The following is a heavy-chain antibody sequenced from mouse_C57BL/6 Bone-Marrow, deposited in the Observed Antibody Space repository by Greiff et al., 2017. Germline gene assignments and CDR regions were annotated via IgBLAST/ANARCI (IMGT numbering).Heavy chain of an antibody. CDR1: GYTFTSYW. D-gene: IGHD2-1*01. CDR3: ARLGSTMVTTWYFDV. J-gene: IGHJ1*03. V-gene: IGHV1-7*01. Sequence: VQLKESGAELAKPGASVKLSCKASGYTFTSYWMHWVKQRPGQGLEWIGYINPSSGYTKYNQKFKDKATLTADKSSSNAYMQLSSLTHEDSAVYYCARLGSTMVTTWYFDVWGTGTTVTVSS. CDR2: INPSSGYT.